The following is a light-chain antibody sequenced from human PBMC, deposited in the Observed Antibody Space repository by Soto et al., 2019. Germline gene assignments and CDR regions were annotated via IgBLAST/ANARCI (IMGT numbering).Light chain of an antibody. V-gene: IGLV2-8*01. Sequence: QSALTQPPSASGSPGQSVTISCTGTSSDVVGYNYVSWYRQYPGRAPKLMIYEVTKRPSGVPDRFSGSKSGNTASLTVSGLQAEDEADYYCSSYAASNNFYFVFGGGTKVTVL. CDR1: SSDVVGYNY. CDR2: EVT. CDR3: SSYAASNNFYFV. J-gene: IGLJ3*02.